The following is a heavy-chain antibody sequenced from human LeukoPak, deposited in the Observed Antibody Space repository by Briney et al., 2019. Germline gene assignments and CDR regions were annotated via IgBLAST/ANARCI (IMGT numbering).Heavy chain of an antibody. CDR2: IYHSGST. V-gene: IGHV4-38-2*01. Sequence: SETLSLTCAVSGYSISSGYYWGWIRQPPGKGLEWIGSIYHSGSTYYNPSLKSRVPISVDTSKNQFSLKLSSVTAADTAVYYCARTYSSSWLDYWGQGTLVTVSS. CDR1: GYSISSGYY. J-gene: IGHJ4*02. D-gene: IGHD6-13*01. CDR3: ARTYSSSWLDY.